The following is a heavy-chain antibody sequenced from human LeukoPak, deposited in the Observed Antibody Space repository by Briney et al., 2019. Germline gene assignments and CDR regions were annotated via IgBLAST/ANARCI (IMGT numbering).Heavy chain of an antibody. J-gene: IGHJ4*02. V-gene: IGHV3-48*04. CDR1: GFSFSSYG. Sequence: GGSLRLSCAASGFSFSSYGMHWVRQAPGKGLEWVSYIPSSGSAIYYADPVKGRFTISRDNAKNSLYLQMNSLRAEDTAVYYCARPLDYWGQGTLVTVSS. CDR3: ARPLDY. CDR2: IPSSGSAI.